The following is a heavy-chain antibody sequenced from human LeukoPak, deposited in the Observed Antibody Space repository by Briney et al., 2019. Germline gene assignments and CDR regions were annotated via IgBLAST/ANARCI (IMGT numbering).Heavy chain of an antibody. D-gene: IGHD3-3*01. Sequence: GGSLRLSCAASGFTLSSYWMSWVRQAPGKELEWVANIKQDGSEKYYVDSVKGRFTISRDNAKNSLYLQMNSLRAEDTAVYYCARDTYYDFWSGFSSYYYYYYYMDVWGKGTTVTVSS. CDR1: GFTLSSYW. J-gene: IGHJ6*03. CDR3: ARDTYYDFWSGFSSYYYYYYYMDV. V-gene: IGHV3-7*01. CDR2: IKQDGSEK.